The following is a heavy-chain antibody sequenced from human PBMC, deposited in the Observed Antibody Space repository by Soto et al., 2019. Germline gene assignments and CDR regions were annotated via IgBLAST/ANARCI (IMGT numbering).Heavy chain of an antibody. CDR2: ISYDGSNK. CDR1: GFTFSSYG. D-gene: IGHD1-26*01. V-gene: IGHV3-30*18. CDR3: AKDREWELLDAFDI. Sequence: GGSLRLSCAASGFTFSSYGMHWVRQAPGKGLEWVAVISYDGSNKYYADSVKGRFTISRDNSKNTLYLQMNSLRAEDTAVYYCAKDREWELLDAFDIWGQG. J-gene: IGHJ3*02.